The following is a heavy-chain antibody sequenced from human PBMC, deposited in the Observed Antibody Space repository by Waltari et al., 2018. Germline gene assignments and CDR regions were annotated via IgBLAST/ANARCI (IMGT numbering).Heavy chain of an antibody. V-gene: IGHV4-59*01. CDR2: IYYSGST. D-gene: IGHD6-13*01. CDR1: GGSISSYY. Sequence: QVQLQESGPGLVKPSETLSLTCTVSGGSISSYYWSWIRQPPGKGLEWIGYIYYSGSTNSNPSLKSRVTISVDTSKNQFSLMLSSVTAADTAVYYCARGYSSSWYLWFDPWGQGTLVTVSS. CDR3: ARGYSSSWYLWFDP. J-gene: IGHJ5*02.